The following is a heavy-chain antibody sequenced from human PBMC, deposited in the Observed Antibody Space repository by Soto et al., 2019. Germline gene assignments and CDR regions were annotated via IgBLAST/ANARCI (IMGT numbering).Heavy chain of an antibody. D-gene: IGHD2-21*01. CDR3: ARTLSLCCYYNMDV. CDR1: GGSISSYY. Sequence: PSETLSLTCTVSGGSISSYYWSWIRQPPGKGQEWIGYIYYSGSTNYNPSLKSRVTISVDTSKNQSSLKLSSVTAADTAVYYCARTLSLCCYYNMDVWGKGTTVTVSS. CDR2: IYYSGST. J-gene: IGHJ6*03. V-gene: IGHV4-59*08.